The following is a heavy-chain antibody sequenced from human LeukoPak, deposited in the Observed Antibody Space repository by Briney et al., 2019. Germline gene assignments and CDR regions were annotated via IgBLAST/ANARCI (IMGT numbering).Heavy chain of an antibody. CDR2: INPNSGGT. Sequence: GASVKVSCKTSGYTFTDYYIHWVRQAPGQGLEGMGWINPNSGGTNYAQKFQGRVTMTRDTSISTLYMDLNSLRSDDTAVYYCARSDVLYASQGEARYFNHWGQGTLVTVSS. CDR3: ARSDVLYASQGEARYFNH. J-gene: IGHJ4*02. CDR1: GYTFTDYY. V-gene: IGHV1-2*02. D-gene: IGHD3-16*01.